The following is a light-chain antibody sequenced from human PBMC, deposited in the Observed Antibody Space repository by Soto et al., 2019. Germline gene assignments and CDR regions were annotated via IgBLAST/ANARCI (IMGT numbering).Light chain of an antibody. J-gene: IGKJ5*01. CDR3: QQSYRTPIT. CDR1: PSISTY. V-gene: IGKV1-39*01. Sequence: DIQLTQSPSPLSASVRDRVAITCLTIPSISTYLNCCQHKPVKAPKGRIYAASNLQSRVPPRFSGSGSGKDFTLTISSLQPEDVATYFCQQSYRTPITFGQGTRLEIK. CDR2: AAS.